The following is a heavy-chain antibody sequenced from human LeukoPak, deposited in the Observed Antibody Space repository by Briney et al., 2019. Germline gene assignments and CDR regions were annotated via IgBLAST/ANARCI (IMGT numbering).Heavy chain of an antibody. CDR1: GFTFSSYA. D-gene: IGHD3-3*01. Sequence: GGSLRLSCAASGFTFSSYAMSWVRQAPGKGLEWVSYISTTGGTIYYPDSMKGRFTISRDNAKDSLFLQLNSLRVEDTAVYYCARDRGIFGVAMDQWGQGTLVTVSS. CDR3: ARDRGIFGVAMDQ. J-gene: IGHJ4*02. CDR2: ISTTGGTI. V-gene: IGHV3-48*04.